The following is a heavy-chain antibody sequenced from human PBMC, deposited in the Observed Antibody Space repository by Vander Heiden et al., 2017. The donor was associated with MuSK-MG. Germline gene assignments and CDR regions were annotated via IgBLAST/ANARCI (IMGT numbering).Heavy chain of an antibody. D-gene: IGHD2-15*01. Sequence: QIQLVQSGAEVKKPGASVKVSCKVSGYTLTDLTMHWVRTAPGKGLEWMGGFHPEDGETIYAQRFQGRVTMTEDTSTDIAYMELSSLRSEDTAMYYCATDSATRPYSLTTDAFDIWGQGTMVTVSS. CDR1: GYTLTDLT. J-gene: IGHJ3*02. CDR3: ATDSATRPYSLTTDAFDI. V-gene: IGHV1-24*01. CDR2: FHPEDGET.